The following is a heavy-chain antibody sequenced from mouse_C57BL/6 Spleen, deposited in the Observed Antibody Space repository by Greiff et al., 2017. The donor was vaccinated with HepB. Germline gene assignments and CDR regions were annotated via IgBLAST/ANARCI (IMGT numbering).Heavy chain of an antibody. Sequence: VQLQQPGAELVKPGASVKMSCKASGYTFTSYWITWVKQRPGQGLEWIGDIYPGSGSTNYNEKFKSKATLTVDTSSSTAYMQLSSLTSEDSAVYYCAREVTVVARYFDVWGTGTTVTVSS. D-gene: IGHD1-1*01. CDR1: GYTFTSYW. CDR3: AREVTVVARYFDV. V-gene: IGHV1-55*01. CDR2: IYPGSGST. J-gene: IGHJ1*03.